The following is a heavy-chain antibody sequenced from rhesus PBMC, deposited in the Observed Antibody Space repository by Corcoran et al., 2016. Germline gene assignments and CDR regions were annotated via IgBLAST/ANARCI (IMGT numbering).Heavy chain of an antibody. CDR2: IYSKSEST. D-gene: IGHD5-36*01. V-gene: IGHV4S12*01. Sequence: QVQLQESGPGVVKPSETLSLTCAVPGGTISSGYYYWSWIRQPPGKGLGWVGGIYSKSESTNYNPSLKSRVTISKDTSKNQFSLKLSSVTATDTAVYYCAREYSYGNIDYWGQGVLVTVSS. CDR1: GGTISSGYYY. CDR3: AREYSYGNIDY. J-gene: IGHJ4*01.